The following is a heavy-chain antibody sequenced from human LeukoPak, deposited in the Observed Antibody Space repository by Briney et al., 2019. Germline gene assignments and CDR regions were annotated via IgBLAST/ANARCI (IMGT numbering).Heavy chain of an antibody. D-gene: IGHD5-12*01. CDR2: ISGSGGST. Sequence: PGGSLRLSCAASGFTFSSYAMSWVRQAPGKGLEWVSAISGSGGSTYYADSVKGRFTISRDNSKNTLYLQMNSLRAEDTAVYYCAKPGYDLRSYAGLYFDYWGQGTLVTVSS. CDR3: AKPGYDLRSYAGLYFDY. V-gene: IGHV3-23*01. CDR1: GFTFSSYA. J-gene: IGHJ4*02.